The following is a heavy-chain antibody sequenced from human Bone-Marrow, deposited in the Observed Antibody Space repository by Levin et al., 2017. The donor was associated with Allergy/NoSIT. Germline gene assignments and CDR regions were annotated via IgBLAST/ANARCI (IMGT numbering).Heavy chain of an antibody. V-gene: IGHV3-15*01. J-gene: IGHJ4*02. Sequence: GGSLRLSCGASGFSFSAAWMSWVRQAPGKGLEWVSRIKSKGGGGTTDYAAPVKGRFTISRDDSRNTLYLQMNSLKIEDTAVYYCTHNREFWSGFESWGQGTLVTVSS. CDR1: GFSFSAAW. D-gene: IGHD3-3*01. CDR3: THNREFWSGFES. CDR2: IKSKGGGGTT.